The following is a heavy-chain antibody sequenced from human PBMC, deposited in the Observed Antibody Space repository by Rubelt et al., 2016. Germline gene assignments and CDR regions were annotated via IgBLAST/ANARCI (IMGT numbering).Heavy chain of an antibody. J-gene: IGHJ4*02. CDR1: GYTFTSYG. V-gene: IGHV1-18*01. D-gene: IGHD6-6*01. Sequence: QVQLVQSGAEVKKPGASVKVSCKASGYTFTSYGISWVRQAPGQGLEWMGWISAYNGNTNYAQKRQGRVPMNPDTSTSTAYMELGGLGTYDTAVYYCASGGKAARLFDYWGQGTLVTVSS. CDR2: ISAYNGNT. CDR3: ASGGKAARLFDY.